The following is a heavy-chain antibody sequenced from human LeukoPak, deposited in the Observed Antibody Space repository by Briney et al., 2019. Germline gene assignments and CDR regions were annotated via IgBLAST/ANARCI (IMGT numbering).Heavy chain of an antibody. Sequence: PSETLSLTCTVSGVSISSGDYYWSWIRQPPGKGLEWIGYIYYSGSTYYNPSLKSRVTISVDTSKNQFSLKLSSVTAADTAVYYCAREGMIVPDAFDIWGQGTMVTVSS. CDR3: AREGMIVPDAFDI. V-gene: IGHV4-30-4*01. D-gene: IGHD3-22*01. CDR2: IYYSGST. CDR1: GVSISSGDYY. J-gene: IGHJ3*02.